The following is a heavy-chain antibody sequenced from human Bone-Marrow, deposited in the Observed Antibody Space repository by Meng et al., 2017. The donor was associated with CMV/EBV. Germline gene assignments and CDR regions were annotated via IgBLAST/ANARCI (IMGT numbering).Heavy chain of an antibody. CDR1: GFTFSSYG. Sequence: GESLKISCAASGFTFSSYGMHWVRQAPGKGLEWVAFIRYDGSNKYYADSVKGRFTISRDNSKNTLYLQMNSLRAEDTAVYYCAKAPPLVWYGMDVWGQGTTVTGSS. CDR3: AKAPPLVWYGMDV. D-gene: IGHD3-10*01. V-gene: IGHV3-30*02. CDR2: IRYDGSNK. J-gene: IGHJ6*01.